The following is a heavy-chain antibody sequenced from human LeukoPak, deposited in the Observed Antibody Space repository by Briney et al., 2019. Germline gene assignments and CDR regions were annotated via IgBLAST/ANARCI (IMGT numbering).Heavy chain of an antibody. Sequence: ASVKVSCKASGYTFTSYGISWVRQAPGQGLEWMGWISAYNGNTNYAQKLQGRVTMTTDTSTSTAYMELSSLRSEDTAVYYCARVISQQWLLHYYYYYMDVWGKGTTVTISS. D-gene: IGHD5-18*01. J-gene: IGHJ6*03. CDR3: ARVISQQWLLHYYYYYMDV. CDR2: ISAYNGNT. CDR1: GYTFTSYG. V-gene: IGHV1-18*01.